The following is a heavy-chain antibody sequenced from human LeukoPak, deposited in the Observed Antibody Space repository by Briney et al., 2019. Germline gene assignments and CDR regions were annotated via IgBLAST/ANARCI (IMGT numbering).Heavy chain of an antibody. V-gene: IGHV4-39*01. Sequence: SETLSLTCSVSDGSISSGYYYWAWIRQPPGKGPEWIGSIYYSGTTYPNPSLKSRVTISVDTSKNQFSLKLSSVTAADTAVYYCARHPRSCAPGIFITGKACWFDPWGQGTLVTVSP. CDR2: IYYSGTT. J-gene: IGHJ5*02. CDR3: ARHPRSCAPGIFITGKACWFDP. D-gene: IGHD3-10*01. CDR1: DGSISSGYYY.